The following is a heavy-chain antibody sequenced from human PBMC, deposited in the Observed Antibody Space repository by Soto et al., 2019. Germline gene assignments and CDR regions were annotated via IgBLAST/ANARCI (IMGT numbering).Heavy chain of an antibody. Sequence: SETLSLTCTVSSDSISSYYWTWIRQPAGKGLEWIGRISTSGSTNHNPSLKGRVTMSVDTSKKQVSLNLTSVTAAGTAVYYCARENILLAASGKRDFDYWGQGTLVTVSS. CDR2: ISTSGST. CDR1: SDSISSYY. V-gene: IGHV4-4*07. CDR3: ARENILLAASGKRDFDY. J-gene: IGHJ4*02. D-gene: IGHD6-13*01.